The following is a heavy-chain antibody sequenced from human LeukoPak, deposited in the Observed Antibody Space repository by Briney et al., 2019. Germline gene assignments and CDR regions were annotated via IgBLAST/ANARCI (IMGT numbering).Heavy chain of an antibody. V-gene: IGHV4-59*01. D-gene: IGHD5-24*01. CDR1: GGSISSYY. J-gene: IGHJ4*02. Sequence: SETLSLTCTASGGSISSYYWSWIRQPPGKGLEWIGYIYYSGSTNYNPSLKSRVTISVDTSKNQFSLKLSSVTAADTAVYYCARDVDGYNALDYWGQGTLVTVSS. CDR3: ARDVDGYNALDY. CDR2: IYYSGST.